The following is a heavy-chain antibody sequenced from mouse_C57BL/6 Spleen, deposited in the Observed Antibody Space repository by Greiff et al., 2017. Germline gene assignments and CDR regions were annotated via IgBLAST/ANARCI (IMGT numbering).Heavy chain of an antibody. CDR1: GYSFTDYN. CDR3: VSGLTGTFDY. CDR2: INPNYGTT. Sequence: EVQLQQSGPELVKPGASVKISCKASGYSFTDYNMNWVKQSNGQSLEWIGVINPNYGTTSYNQKFKGKATLTVDQSSSTAYMQLNSLTSEDSAVXYCVSGLTGTFDYWGQGTTLTVSS. V-gene: IGHV1-39*01. D-gene: IGHD4-1*01. J-gene: IGHJ2*01.